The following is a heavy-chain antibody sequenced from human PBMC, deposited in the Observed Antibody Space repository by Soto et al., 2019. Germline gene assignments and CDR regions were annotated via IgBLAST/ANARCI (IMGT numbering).Heavy chain of an antibody. CDR1: GGSISNSSYL. V-gene: IGHV4-39*01. Sequence: PSETLSLTCTVSGGSISNSSYLWGWIRQPPGKGLQWIGSVSYSGSTYYNPSLKSRVTISVDTSKTQSSLRLSSVTAADTAVYYCSRIAVSGQITGFEYWGQGALVTVSS. J-gene: IGHJ4*02. CDR2: VSYSGST. D-gene: IGHD6-19*01. CDR3: SRIAVSGQITGFEY.